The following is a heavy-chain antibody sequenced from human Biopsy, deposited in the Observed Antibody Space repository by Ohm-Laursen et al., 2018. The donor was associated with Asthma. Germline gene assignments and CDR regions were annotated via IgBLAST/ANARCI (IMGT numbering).Heavy chain of an antibody. CDR1: GFAVSRDY. CDR3: ARGDSSNWSHYYFDY. CDR2: IYSGGTS. J-gene: IGHJ4*02. Sequence: SLRLSCAASGFAVSRDYMFWVRQAPGKGLEWVSVIYSGGTSHTADSVGGRFTISRDYSKNTLYLQMHSLRAEDTAVYYCARGDSSNWSHYYFDYWAPGTL. D-gene: IGHD3-22*01. V-gene: IGHV3-53*01.